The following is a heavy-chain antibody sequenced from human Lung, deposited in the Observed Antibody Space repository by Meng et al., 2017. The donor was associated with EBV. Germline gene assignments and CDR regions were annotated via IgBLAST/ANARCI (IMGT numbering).Heavy chain of an antibody. CDR2: INTNTGNP. CDR3: ARLYCSGGSCYTIDY. D-gene: IGHD2-15*01. Sequence: QGQLVQSGSELKKPGASVKVSCKASGYTFNSYAMNWVRQAPGQGLERMGWINTNTGNPTYAQGFTGRFVFSLDTSVSTAYLQISSLKAADTAVYYCARLYCSGGSCYTIDYWGQGTLVTVSS. J-gene: IGHJ4*02. CDR1: GYTFNSYA. V-gene: IGHV7-4-1*02.